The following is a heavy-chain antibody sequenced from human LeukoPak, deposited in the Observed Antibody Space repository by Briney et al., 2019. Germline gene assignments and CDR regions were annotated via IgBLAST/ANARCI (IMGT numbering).Heavy chain of an antibody. CDR1: VLLVSIKS. Sequence: GGSLTLFCAPSVLLVSIKSMTWARRARGEGGECLPCLYNSETKWYADSVKGRFILSIDNFKSTVFLQMNSLRAEDTAVYFCAARECDDSGCHAGVFDYWGEGTLVTVSS. D-gene: IGHD3-22*01. V-gene: IGHV3-53*01. CDR2: LYNSETK. CDR3: AARECDDSGCHAGVFDY. J-gene: IGHJ4*02.